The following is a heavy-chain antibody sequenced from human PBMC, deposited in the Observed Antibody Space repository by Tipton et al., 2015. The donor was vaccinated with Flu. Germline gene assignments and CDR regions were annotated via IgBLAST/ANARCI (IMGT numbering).Heavy chain of an antibody. D-gene: IGHD4-17*01. V-gene: IGHV4-59*08. CDR1: GGSITSYY. Sequence: TLSLTCTVSGGSITSYYWSWIRQPPGKGLEWIGYIYYSGSTNYNPSLKSRVTISVDTSTNQFSLKLSSVTAADTAVYYCARRKTVTTRLTYFDYWGQGTLVTVSS. CDR3: ARRKTVTTRLTYFDY. J-gene: IGHJ4*02. CDR2: IYYSGST.